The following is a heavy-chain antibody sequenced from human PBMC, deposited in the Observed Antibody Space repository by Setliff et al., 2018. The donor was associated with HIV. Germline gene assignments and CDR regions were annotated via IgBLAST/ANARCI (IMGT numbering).Heavy chain of an antibody. V-gene: IGHV4-38-2*02. CDR2: VNHRGDN. D-gene: IGHD3-10*01. Sequence: SETLSLTCSVSGFSISSGHYWGSIRQSTGKGLEWIGSVNHRGDNYYIAYLKSRVTMSVDTSKNQFFRNLASVQASDTAICYCARQPPLSVIQVWFGDYWGQGMVVTGSS. CDR1: GFSISSGHY. CDR3: ARQPPLSVIQVWFGDY. J-gene: IGHJ4*02.